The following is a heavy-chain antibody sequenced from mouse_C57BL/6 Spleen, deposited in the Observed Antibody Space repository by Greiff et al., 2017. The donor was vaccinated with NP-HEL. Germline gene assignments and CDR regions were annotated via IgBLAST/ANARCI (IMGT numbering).Heavy chain of an antibody. CDR2: IDPETGGT. CDR1: GYTFTDYE. CDR3: TRGDYGSSYETWFAD. D-gene: IGHD1-1*01. J-gene: IGHJ3*01. V-gene: IGHV1-15*01. Sequence: QVQLQQSGAELVRPGASVTLSCKASGYTFTDYEMHWVKQTPVHGLEWIGAIDPETGGTAYNQKFKGKAILTADKSSSTAYMELRSLTSEDSAVYYCTRGDYGSSYETWFADWGQGTLVTVSA.